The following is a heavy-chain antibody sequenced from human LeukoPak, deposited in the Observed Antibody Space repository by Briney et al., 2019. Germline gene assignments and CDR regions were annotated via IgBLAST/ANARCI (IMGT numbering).Heavy chain of an antibody. V-gene: IGHV1-2*04. J-gene: IGHJ5*02. CDR1: GYTFTGYY. Sequence: ASVKVSCKAPGYTFTGYYMHWVRQAPGQGLEWMGWINPNSGGTNYAQKFQGWVTMTRDTSISTAYMELSRLRSDDTAVYYCARGAYCSSTSCYKVWYNWFDPWGQGTLVTVSS. D-gene: IGHD2-2*02. CDR3: ARGAYCSSTSCYKVWYNWFDP. CDR2: INPNSGGT.